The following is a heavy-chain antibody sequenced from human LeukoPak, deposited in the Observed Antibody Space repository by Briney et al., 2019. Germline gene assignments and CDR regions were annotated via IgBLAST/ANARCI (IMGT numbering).Heavy chain of an antibody. J-gene: IGHJ4*02. V-gene: IGHV4-39*01. CDR3: ARSSSGGSCFDS. Sequence: SETLSLTCTVSGGSIRSSTYYWGWIRQPPGKGLEWIGSIYSSGSTYYNPSLKSPVTVSVDTSKSQFSLNLSSVTAADTAVYYCARSSSGGSCFDSWGQGTLVTVSS. D-gene: IGHD2-15*01. CDR1: GGSIRSSTYY. CDR2: IYSSGST.